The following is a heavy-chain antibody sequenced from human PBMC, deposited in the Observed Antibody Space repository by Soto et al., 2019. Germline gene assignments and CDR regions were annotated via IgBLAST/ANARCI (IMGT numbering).Heavy chain of an antibody. CDR2: MSAYNGNT. V-gene: IGHV1-18*01. D-gene: IGHD3-22*01. J-gene: IGHJ6*02. CDR1: GYTFTSYG. CDR3: ARHSITPIYGDSSGYYYYYGMDV. Sequence: QVQLVQSGAEVKKPGASVKVSCKASGYTFTSYGISWVRQAPGQGLVWLGWMSAYNGNTNYAQKLQGRVTMTTDTSTSTAYMELRSVGSDDTAVYYCARHSITPIYGDSSGYYYYYGMDVWGQGTTVTV.